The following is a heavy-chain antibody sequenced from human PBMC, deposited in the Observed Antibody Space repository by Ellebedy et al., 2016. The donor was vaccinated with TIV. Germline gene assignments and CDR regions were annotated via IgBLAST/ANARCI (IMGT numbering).Heavy chain of an antibody. Sequence: SETLSLTXTVSGGSISRLSWTWIRQPPGKGLVWIGYFFFCGETNYNPSFKSRVTMSVDTAQNQFSLNLSSVTAADTAVYYCARFDYDVEGYYGLDVWGQGTTVTVSS. V-gene: IGHV4-59*11. CDR2: FFFCGET. D-gene: IGHD3-16*01. CDR3: ARFDYDVEGYYGLDV. J-gene: IGHJ6*02. CDR1: GGSISRLS.